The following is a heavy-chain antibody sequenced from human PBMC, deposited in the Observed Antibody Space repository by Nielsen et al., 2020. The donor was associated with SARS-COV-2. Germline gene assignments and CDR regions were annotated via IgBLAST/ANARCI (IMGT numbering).Heavy chain of an antibody. CDR1: GYTFTSYA. V-gene: IGHV1-3*01. CDR3: ARYCSSTSCYSSYYSYGMDV. CDR2: INAGNGNT. J-gene: IGHJ6*02. Sequence: ASVKVSCKASGYTFTSYAMHWVRQAPGQRLEWMGWINAGNGNTKYSQKFQGRVTITRDTSASTAYMELSSLRSEDTAVYYCARYCSSTSCYSSYYSYGMDVWGQGTTVTVSS. D-gene: IGHD2-2*01.